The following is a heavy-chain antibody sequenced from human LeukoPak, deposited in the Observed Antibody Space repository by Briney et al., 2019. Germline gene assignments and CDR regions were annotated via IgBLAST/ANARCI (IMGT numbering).Heavy chain of an antibody. D-gene: IGHD2-15*01. Sequence: GGSLRLSCAASGFTVRNNYIRLVRQARERGVELVSVNYCCGITYYTGSVKGRFTISRDNSKNMVYLQMNSLRAEDTAVYHCVRAMGCIGSTCRNNWFDPWGQGTLVTVSS. CDR1: GFTVRNNY. CDR3: VRAMGCIGSTCRNNWFDP. CDR2: NYCCGIT. V-gene: IGHV3-66*02. J-gene: IGHJ5*02.